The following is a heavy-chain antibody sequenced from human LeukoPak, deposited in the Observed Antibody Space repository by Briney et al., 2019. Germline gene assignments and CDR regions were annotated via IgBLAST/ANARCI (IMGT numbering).Heavy chain of an antibody. CDR2: ISGSGGST. D-gene: IGHD4-11*01. V-gene: IGHV3-23*01. J-gene: IGHJ4*02. Sequence: GGSLRLSCAASGFTFSSYGMHWVREAPGKGLEGVSAISGSGGSTYYADSVKGRFTISRDNSKNTLYLQMNSLRAEDTAVYYCAKDPLTTVTTEFDYWGQGTLVTVSS. CDR1: GFTFSSYG. CDR3: AKDPLTTVTTEFDY.